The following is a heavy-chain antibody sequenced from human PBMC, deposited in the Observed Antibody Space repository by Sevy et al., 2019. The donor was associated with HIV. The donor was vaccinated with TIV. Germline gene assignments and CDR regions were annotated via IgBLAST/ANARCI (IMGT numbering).Heavy chain of an antibody. J-gene: IGHJ3*01. CDR2: LWSHGRRE. CDR3: AKEDDAFDV. Sequence: GGSLRLSCAVSGFTFSNYAMHWVRQAPGKGLECVAGLWSHGRREYYADFAKGRFTISRDNSKNTVYLHMDSLRTDDTAGDYCAKEDDAFDVWGQGTMVTVSS. CDR1: GFTFSNYA. V-gene: IGHV3-33*03.